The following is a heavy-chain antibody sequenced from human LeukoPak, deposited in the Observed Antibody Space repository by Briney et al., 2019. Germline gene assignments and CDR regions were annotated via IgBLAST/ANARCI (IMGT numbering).Heavy chain of an antibody. J-gene: IGHJ4*02. CDR3: ARLRRNSDRSGFFYYYDH. CDR2: VNTVSSYI. CDR1: GFTFSDYS. D-gene: IGHD3-22*01. V-gene: IGHV3-21*01. Sequence: SGGSLRLSCAASGFTFSDYSMNWVRQAPGKGLEWVASVNTVSSYIYYADSMRGRFTISRDNAKNSLFLQMNSLRAEDTAVYYCARLRRNSDRSGFFYYYDHWGQGTLVTVSS.